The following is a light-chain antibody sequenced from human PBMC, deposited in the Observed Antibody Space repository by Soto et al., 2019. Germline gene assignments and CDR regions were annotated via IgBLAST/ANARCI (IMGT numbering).Light chain of an antibody. CDR2: EVS. CDR1: SRDVGSYNL. CDR3: CSYAGSSTFV. Sequence: QSALPQPASVSGSPGQSITISCTGTSRDVGSYNLVSWYQQHPGKAPKLMIYEVSKRPSGVSNRFSVSKSGNTASLTISGLQAEDEADYYCCSYAGSSTFVFGGGTKLTVL. V-gene: IGLV2-23*02. J-gene: IGLJ2*01.